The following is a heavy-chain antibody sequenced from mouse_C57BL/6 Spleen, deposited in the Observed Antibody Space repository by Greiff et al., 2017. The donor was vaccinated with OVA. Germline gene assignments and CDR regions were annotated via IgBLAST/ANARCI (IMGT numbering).Heavy chain of an antibody. CDR3: ARKGLRHWYFDV. J-gene: IGHJ1*03. D-gene: IGHD1-1*01. CDR1: GYTFTSYW. CDR2: IYPGSGST. V-gene: IGHV1-55*01. Sequence: QVQLQQPGAELVKPGASVKMSCKASGYTFTSYWITWVKQRPGQGLEWIGDIYPGSGSTNYNEKFKSKATLTVDTSSSTAYMQLSSLTSADSAVYYCARKGLRHWYFDVWGTGTTVTVSS.